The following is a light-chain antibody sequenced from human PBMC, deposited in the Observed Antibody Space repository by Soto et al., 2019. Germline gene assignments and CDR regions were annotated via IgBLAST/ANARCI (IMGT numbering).Light chain of an antibody. V-gene: IGKV3-20*01. J-gene: IGKJ1*01. CDR3: QQYGRSWWT. CDR2: GAS. Sequence: EIVLTQSPGTLSLSPGERATLSCRTSQSVSSSYLAWYQQKPGQAPRLLIYGASSKATGIPDRFSGSGSGTAFTLTISRLEPEDFAVYYCQQYGRSWWTFGQGTKWEIK. CDR1: QSVSSSY.